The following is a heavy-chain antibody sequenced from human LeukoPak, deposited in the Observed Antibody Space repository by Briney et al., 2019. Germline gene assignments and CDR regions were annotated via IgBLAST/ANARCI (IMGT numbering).Heavy chain of an antibody. CDR2: INHNGNVN. J-gene: IGHJ6*02. D-gene: IGHD3-16*01. CDR3: ARGGGLDV. CDR1: GGSISSSNW. Sequence: ETLSLTCAVSGGSISSSNWWSWVRQPPGQGLEWVASINHNGNVNYYVDSVKGRFTISRDNAKNSLYLQMSNLRAEDTAVYFCARGGGLDVWGQGATVTVSS. V-gene: IGHV3-7*03.